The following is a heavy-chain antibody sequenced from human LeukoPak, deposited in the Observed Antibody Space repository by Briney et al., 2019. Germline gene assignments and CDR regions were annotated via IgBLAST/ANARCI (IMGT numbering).Heavy chain of an antibody. CDR2: IYSGGST. Sequence: GGSLRLSCAASGFTVSSNYMSWVRQAPVKGLEWVSVIYSGGSTYYADSVKGRFTISRDNSKNTLYLQMNSLRAEDTAVYYCAGLEYYYYGMDVWGQGTTVTVSS. V-gene: IGHV3-66*04. CDR1: GFTVSSNY. CDR3: AGLEYYYYGMDV. J-gene: IGHJ6*02.